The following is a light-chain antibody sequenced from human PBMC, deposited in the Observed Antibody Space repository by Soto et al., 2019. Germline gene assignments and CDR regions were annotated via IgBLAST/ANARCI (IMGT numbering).Light chain of an antibody. CDR2: AAS. CDR1: QRISTY. CDR3: QQCYSSPRP. V-gene: IGKV1-39*01. J-gene: IGKJ1*01. Sequence: DIQMTQSPSTLSAGVGDRVTITCRASQRISTYLNWYQQKPGKAPTLLIYAASSLQSGVPSRFSGGGSGTDFTLTINTLQPEDFATYFFQQCYSSPRPFGQGTKVEIK.